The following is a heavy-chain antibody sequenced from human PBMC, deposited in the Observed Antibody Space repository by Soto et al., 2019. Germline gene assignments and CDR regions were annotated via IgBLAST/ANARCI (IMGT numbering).Heavy chain of an antibody. Sequence: EVQLVQSGAEVKKPGESLRISCKGSGYSFTSYWISWVRQMPGKGLEWMGRIDPSDSYTNYSPSFQGHVTISADKSISTAYLQWSSLKASDTAMYYCARHFRAIAVAGKGGYYYYGMDVWGQGTTVTVSS. J-gene: IGHJ6*02. CDR3: ARHFRAIAVAGKGGYYYYGMDV. CDR1: GYSFTSYW. D-gene: IGHD6-19*01. V-gene: IGHV5-10-1*03. CDR2: IDPSDSYT.